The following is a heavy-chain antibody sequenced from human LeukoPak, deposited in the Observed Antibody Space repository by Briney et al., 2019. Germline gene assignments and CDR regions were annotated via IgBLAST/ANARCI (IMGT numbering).Heavy chain of an antibody. V-gene: IGHV3-48*01. CDR2: ISSSGRTI. Sequence: GGSLRLSCAASGFTFSSYSMNWVRQAPGKGLEWVSYISSSGRTIYYADSVKGRFTISRDSAKNSLYLQMNSLRAEDTAVYYCARDRYGDYVSDYWGQGTLVIVSS. CDR3: ARDRYGDYVSDY. D-gene: IGHD4-17*01. J-gene: IGHJ4*02. CDR1: GFTFSSYS.